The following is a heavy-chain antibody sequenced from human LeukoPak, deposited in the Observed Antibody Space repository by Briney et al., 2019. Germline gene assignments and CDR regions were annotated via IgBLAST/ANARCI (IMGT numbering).Heavy chain of an antibody. CDR1: GFTLSNYW. Sequence: PGGSVRLSCAACGFTLSNYWMSWVRQAPGKGREWVANIKQDGSEKYYVDSVKGRFTISRDHAKNSLYLQMNSLRAEDTAVYYCARVITMVRGALDYWGQGTLVTVSS. D-gene: IGHD3-10*01. CDR2: IKQDGSEK. V-gene: IGHV3-7*04. J-gene: IGHJ4*02. CDR3: ARVITMVRGALDY.